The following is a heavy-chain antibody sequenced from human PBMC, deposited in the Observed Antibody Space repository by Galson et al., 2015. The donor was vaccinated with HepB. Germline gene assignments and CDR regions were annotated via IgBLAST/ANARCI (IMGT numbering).Heavy chain of an antibody. D-gene: IGHD5-12*01. CDR1: GYTFTSYY. J-gene: IGHJ5*02. CDR3: ALAPYSGYDQYGTGFDP. CDR2: INPSGGST. Sequence: SVKVSCKASGYTFTSYYMHWVRQAPGQGLEWMGIINPSGGSTSYAQKFQGRVTMTRDTSTSTVYMELSSLRSEDTAVYYCALAPYSGYDQYGTGFDPWGQGTLVTVSS. V-gene: IGHV1-46*01.